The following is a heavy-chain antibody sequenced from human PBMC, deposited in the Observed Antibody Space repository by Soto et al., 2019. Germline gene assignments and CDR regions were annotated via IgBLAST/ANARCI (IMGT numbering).Heavy chain of an antibody. CDR1: EFTFSSYA. CDR2: ISSDGSQK. J-gene: IGHJ6*02. CDR3: AKDQTYIGTAVYDV. Sequence: QAQLVESGGGVVQAGRSLRLSCAASEFTFSSYAMHWVRQAPGKGLEWVALISSDGSQKYYADSVMGRCIISRDNSLNTRYPRMDNVRAGDTVIYYCAKDQTYIGTAVYDVWGPGTTVTVSS. D-gene: IGHD2-21*02. V-gene: IGHV3-30*18.